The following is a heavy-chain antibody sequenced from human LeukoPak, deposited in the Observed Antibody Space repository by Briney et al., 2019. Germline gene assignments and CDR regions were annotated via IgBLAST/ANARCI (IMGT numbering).Heavy chain of an antibody. J-gene: IGHJ4*02. V-gene: IGHV3-13*01. CDR1: GFTFDNND. CDR2: IGSAGYT. CDR3: VRQPDSARYGFDY. D-gene: IGHD1-14*01. Sequence: GGSLRLSCEVSGFTFDNNDMHWVRQTTGKGLEWVSGIGSAGYTYYADSVRGRFTITRDNAKQSLYLQMNSLRVEDTAVYHCVRQPDSARYGFDYWGRGTQVTVSS.